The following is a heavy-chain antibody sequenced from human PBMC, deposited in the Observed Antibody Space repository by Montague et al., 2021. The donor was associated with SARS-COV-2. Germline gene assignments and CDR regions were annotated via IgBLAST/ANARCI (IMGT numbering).Heavy chain of an antibody. J-gene: IGHJ4*02. CDR2: ISYDGSNK. D-gene: IGHD4-17*01. CDR1: GFTFSSYA. CDR3: ARDDPMTTNDY. V-gene: IGHV3-30*04. Sequence: SLRLSCAASGFTFSSYAMRWVRQAPGKGLEWVAVISYDGSNKYYADSVKGRFTISRDNSKNTLYLQMNSLRAEDTAVYYCARDDPMTTNDYWGQGTLVTVSS.